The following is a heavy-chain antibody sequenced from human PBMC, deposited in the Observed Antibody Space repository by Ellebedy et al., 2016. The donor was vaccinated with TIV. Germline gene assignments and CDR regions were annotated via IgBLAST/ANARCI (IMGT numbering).Heavy chain of an antibody. CDR1: GFPFSIYW. D-gene: IGHD3-9*01. CDR2: TDHDGRVK. J-gene: IGHJ5*02. V-gene: IGHV3-7*03. Sequence: GESLKISCVTSGFPFSIYWMRWVRPAPGTGLEWVANTDHDGRVKFYVDSVEGRFNISRDNAKNSLYLQMNSLRAEDTAVYYCARDDWGPAGPWGQGTLVTVSS. CDR3: ARDDWGPAGP.